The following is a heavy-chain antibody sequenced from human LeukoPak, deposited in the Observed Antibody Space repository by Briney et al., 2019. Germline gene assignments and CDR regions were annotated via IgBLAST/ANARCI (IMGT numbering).Heavy chain of an antibody. CDR1: GGTFSSYA. CDR3: GRDLRSSGYLYYFDY. CDR2: IIPILGRA. J-gene: IGHJ4*02. Sequence: SVKLSRKSSGGTFSSYAISWVRQPPGQGLERMGRIIPILGRANYAQKFQDRVTITADKSTSTAYMELSSLRSDDTAVYYCGRDLRSSGYLYYFDYWGQGTLVTVSS. V-gene: IGHV1-69*04. D-gene: IGHD3-22*01.